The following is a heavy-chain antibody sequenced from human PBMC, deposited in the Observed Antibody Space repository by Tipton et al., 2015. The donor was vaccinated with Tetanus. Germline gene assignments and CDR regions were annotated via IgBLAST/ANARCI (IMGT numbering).Heavy chain of an antibody. D-gene: IGHD5-18*01. CDR1: GFTFNSSG. V-gene: IGHV3-30*03. CDR3: ARGRRIQLWNDAFDI. J-gene: IGHJ3*02. Sequence: FLRLSCAASGFTFNSSGMHWVRQAPGKGLEWVAVISYDGSNKYYADSVKGRFTISRDNSKNTLYLQMSSLRAEDTAVYYCARGRRIQLWNDAFDIWGQGTMVTVSS. CDR2: ISYDGSNK.